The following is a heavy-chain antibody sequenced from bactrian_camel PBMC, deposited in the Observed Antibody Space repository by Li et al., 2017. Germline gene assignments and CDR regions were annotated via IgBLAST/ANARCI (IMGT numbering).Heavy chain of an antibody. Sequence: HVQLVESGGGSVQAGESLRLSCSASGFTFDEPVSWYRHAPGSECDLVSSITTDGRTYYSDSVKGRFTISQDNAKNTVYLQLNSLKAEDTATYFCNVGLCGTWPPGQDNYWGHGTQVTVS. CDR2: ITTDGRT. CDR1: GFTFDEP. D-gene: IGHD2*01. V-gene: IGHV3S53*01. CDR3: NVGLCGTWPPGQDNY. J-gene: IGHJ4*01.